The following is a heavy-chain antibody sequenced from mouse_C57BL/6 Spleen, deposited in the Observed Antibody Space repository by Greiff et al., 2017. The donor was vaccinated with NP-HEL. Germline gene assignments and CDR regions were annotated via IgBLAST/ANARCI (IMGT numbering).Heavy chain of an antibody. J-gene: IGHJ2*01. CDR3: ARPYDGYYYFDY. Sequence: QVQLKQSGAELARPGASVKMSCKASGYTFTSYTMHWVKQRPGQGLEWIGYINPSSGYTKYNQKFKDKATLTADKSSSTAYMQLSSLTSEDSAVYYCARPYDGYYYFDYWGQGTTLTVSS. CDR1: GYTFTSYT. CDR2: INPSSGYT. V-gene: IGHV1-4*01. D-gene: IGHD2-3*01.